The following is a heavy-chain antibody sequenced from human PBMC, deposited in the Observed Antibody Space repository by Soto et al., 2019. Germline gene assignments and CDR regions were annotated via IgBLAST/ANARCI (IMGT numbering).Heavy chain of an antibody. CDR3: AAAPDYYDSSGYYHHHYYYGMDV. D-gene: IGHD3-22*01. J-gene: IGHJ6*02. CDR1: GFTFTSSA. V-gene: IGHV1-58*01. CDR2: IVVGSGNT. Sequence: SVKVSCKASGFTFTSSAVQWVRQARGQRLEWIGWIVVGSGNTNYAQKFQERVTITRDMSTSTAYMELSSLRSEDTAVYYCAAAPDYYDSSGYYHHHYYYGMDVWGQGTTVTVSS.